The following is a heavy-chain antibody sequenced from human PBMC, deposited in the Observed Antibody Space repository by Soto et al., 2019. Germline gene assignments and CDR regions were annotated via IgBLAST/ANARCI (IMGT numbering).Heavy chain of an antibody. CDR2: IYYSGST. CDR3: ARLHCGGDCRDY. D-gene: IGHD2-21*02. CDR1: GGSISSGGYY. V-gene: IGHV4-31*03. Sequence: LSLTCTVSGGSISSGGYYWSWIRQHPGKGLEWIGYIYYSGSTYYNPSLKSRVTISVDTSKNQFSLKLSSVTAADTAVYYCARLHCGGDCRDYWGQGTLVTVSS. J-gene: IGHJ4*02.